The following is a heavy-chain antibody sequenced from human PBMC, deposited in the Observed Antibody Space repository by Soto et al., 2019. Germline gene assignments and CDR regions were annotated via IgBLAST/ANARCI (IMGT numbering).Heavy chain of an antibody. CDR2: LSNTGRRT. Sequence: VGSLRLSCVVSVFPFGANAMSWVRQAPGKGLEWVSGLSNTGRRTSYADSVKGRFNISRDNSENTVYLQMNSLRVEDTAVYYCATEMGATQGPFDNWGQGTLVTVSS. D-gene: IGHD1-26*01. CDR3: ATEMGATQGPFDN. V-gene: IGHV3-23*01. J-gene: IGHJ4*02. CDR1: VFPFGANA.